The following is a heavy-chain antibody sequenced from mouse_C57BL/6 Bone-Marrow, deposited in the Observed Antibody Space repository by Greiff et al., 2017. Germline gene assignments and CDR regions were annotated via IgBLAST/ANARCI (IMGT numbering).Heavy chain of an antibody. CDR2: IYPRSGNT. D-gene: IGHD1-1*01. Sequence: QVQLQQSGAELARPGASVKLSCKASGYTFTSYGISWVKQRTGQGLEWIGEIYPRSGNTYYNEKFKGKATLTADKSSSPAYMELRSLTSADSTVCFCAKSGLRCPVDYWGQGTTLTVSS. V-gene: IGHV1-81*01. CDR1: GYTFTSYG. J-gene: IGHJ2*01. CDR3: AKSGLRCPVDY.